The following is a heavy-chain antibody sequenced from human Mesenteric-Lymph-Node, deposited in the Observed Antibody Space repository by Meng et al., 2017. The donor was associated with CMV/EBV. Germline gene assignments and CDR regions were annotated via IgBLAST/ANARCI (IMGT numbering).Heavy chain of an antibody. J-gene: IGHJ4*02. Sequence: GESLKISCAACGFTFTSYDMHWVRQAPGKGLVWVSRIKTDGRDTSYADSVKGRFTISRDNAKNTLYLQMNSLRLEDTALYYCARETDSGWRGVDSWGQGTLVTVSS. CDR2: IKTDGRDT. V-gene: IGHV3-74*01. D-gene: IGHD6-19*01. CDR3: ARETDSGWRGVDS. CDR1: GFTFTSYD.